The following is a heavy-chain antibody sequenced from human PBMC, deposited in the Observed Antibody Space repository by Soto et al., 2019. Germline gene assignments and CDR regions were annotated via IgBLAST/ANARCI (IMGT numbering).Heavy chain of an antibody. Sequence: SETLSLTCTVSGGSISSSSYYWGWIRQTPGKGLEWIGSIYYSGSTYYNPSLKSRVTISVDTSKNQFSLKLSSVTAADTAVYYCARHSTGLGKETYYYYYYGMDVWGQGTTVTVSS. CDR3: ARHSTGLGKETYYYYYYGMDV. D-gene: IGHD3-9*01. V-gene: IGHV4-39*01. CDR2: IYYSGST. CDR1: GGSISSSSYY. J-gene: IGHJ6*02.